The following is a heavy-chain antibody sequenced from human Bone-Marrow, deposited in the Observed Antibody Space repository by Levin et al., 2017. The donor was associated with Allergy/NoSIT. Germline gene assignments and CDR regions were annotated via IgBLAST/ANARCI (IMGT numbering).Heavy chain of an antibody. D-gene: IGHD1-26*01. Sequence: PGGSLRLSCAASGFTFSSYEMNWVRQAPGKGLEWVSYISSSGSTIYYADSVKGRFTISRDNAKNSLYLQMNSLRAEDTAVYYCAREQIVGATGDYYYGMDVWGQGTTVTVSS. CDR1: GFTFSSYE. J-gene: IGHJ6*02. CDR2: ISSSGSTI. CDR3: AREQIVGATGDYYYGMDV. V-gene: IGHV3-48*03.